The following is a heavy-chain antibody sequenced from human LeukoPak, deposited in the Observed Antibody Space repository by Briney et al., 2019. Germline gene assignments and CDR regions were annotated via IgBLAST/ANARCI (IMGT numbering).Heavy chain of an antibody. V-gene: IGHV4-34*01. Sequence: PSETLSLTCAVYGGSFSGYYWSWIRQPPGKGLEWIGEINHSGSTNYNPSLKSRVTISVDTSKNQFSLKLSSVTAADTAVYYCARRGRLSSPDYWGQGALVTVSS. CDR2: INHSGST. CDR1: GGSFSGYY. D-gene: IGHD6-13*01. CDR3: ARRGRLSSPDY. J-gene: IGHJ4*02.